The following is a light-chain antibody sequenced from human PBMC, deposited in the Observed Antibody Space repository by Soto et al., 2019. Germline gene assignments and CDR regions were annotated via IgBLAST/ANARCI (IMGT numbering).Light chain of an antibody. CDR3: AAWDDSLSGYV. CDR1: SSNIGTNY. V-gene: IGLV1-47*01. CDR2: KNN. Sequence: QSVLTQAPSASGTPGQRVTISCSGSSSNIGTNYAYWYQQLPGTAPKLLIYKNNQRPSGVPDRFSGSKSGTSASLAISGLRSEDEADYYCAAWDDSLSGYVFGTGTKLTVL. J-gene: IGLJ1*01.